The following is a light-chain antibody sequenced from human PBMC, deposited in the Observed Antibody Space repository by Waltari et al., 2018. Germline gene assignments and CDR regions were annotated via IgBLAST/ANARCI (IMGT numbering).Light chain of an antibody. CDR3: LISSDDARV. Sequence: QAVVTQEPSLTVSPGGTVRPTCSSSSGAVTSGHFPYWFQQKPGQAPRTLIFDTNNKHSWTPARFIGSLRGGKAALTLSGAQPEDEAVYYCLISSDDARVFGGGTKLTVL. CDR2: DTN. V-gene: IGLV7-46*01. J-gene: IGLJ2*01. CDR1: SGAVTSGHF.